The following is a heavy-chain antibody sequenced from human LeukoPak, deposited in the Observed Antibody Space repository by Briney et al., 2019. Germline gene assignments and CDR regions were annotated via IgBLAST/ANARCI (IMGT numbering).Heavy chain of an antibody. CDR1: GGSFSGYY. J-gene: IGHJ4*02. V-gene: IGHV4-34*01. CDR2: INHSGST. Sequence: SETLSLTCAVYGGSFSGYYWSWIRQPPGKGLEWIGEINHSGSTNYNPSLKSRVTISVDTSKNQFSLKLSSVTAADTAVYYCARGGLPLRFGELITPYFDYWGQGTLVTVSS. D-gene: IGHD3-10*01. CDR3: ARGGLPLRFGELITPYFDY.